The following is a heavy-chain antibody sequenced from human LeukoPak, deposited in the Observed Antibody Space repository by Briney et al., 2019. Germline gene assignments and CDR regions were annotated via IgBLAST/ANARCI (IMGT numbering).Heavy chain of an antibody. Sequence: SETLSLTCTVSGGSVSSGSYYWSWIRQPPGKGLEWIGEIHRSGSTNYNPSLQRRVTISIDRPKNQIALELSSVTAADTAVYYCAREIIGGFNPGAYWGQGTLVTVSS. J-gene: IGHJ4*02. V-gene: IGHV4-61*01. CDR2: IHRSGST. CDR3: AREIIGGFNPGAY. D-gene: IGHD3-16*02. CDR1: GGSVSSGSYY.